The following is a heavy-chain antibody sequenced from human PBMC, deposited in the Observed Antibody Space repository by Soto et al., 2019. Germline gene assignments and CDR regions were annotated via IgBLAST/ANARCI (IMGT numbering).Heavy chain of an antibody. V-gene: IGHV2-5*01. CDR2: VYWNHDK. J-gene: IGHJ5*02. CDR1: GFSLTTIGVG. Sequence: YGPTLVNPTQTLTLTCTFCGFSLTTIGVGVGWIRQSPGKALEWLALVYWNHDKRYNSSLKTRLTISKDTSKNQVVLTMADMDPVDTATYFCVNESSSSKWIERWGQGTLVSVSS. CDR3: VNESSSSKWIER. D-gene: IGHD6-6*01.